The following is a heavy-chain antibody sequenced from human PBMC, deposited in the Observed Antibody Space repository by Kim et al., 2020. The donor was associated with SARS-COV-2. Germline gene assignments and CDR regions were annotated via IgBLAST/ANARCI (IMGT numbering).Heavy chain of an antibody. D-gene: IGHD1-26*01. Sequence: ASVKVSCKASGYTFTGYYMHWVRQAPGQGLEWMGWINPNSGGTNYAQKFQGRVTMTRDTSISTAYMELSRLRSDDTAVYYCASSLGSSGSYFDYWGQGTLVTVSS. J-gene: IGHJ4*02. V-gene: IGHV1-2*02. CDR3: ASSLGSSGSYFDY. CDR1: GYTFTGYY. CDR2: INPNSGGT.